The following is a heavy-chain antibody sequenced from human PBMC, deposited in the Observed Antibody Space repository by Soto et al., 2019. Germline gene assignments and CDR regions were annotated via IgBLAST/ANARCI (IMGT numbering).Heavy chain of an antibody. CDR1: GGSISTYY. Sequence: PSETLSLTXTVSGGSISTYYWSWIRQPPGKGLEWIGYIYYTGTTTYNPSFKSRLTISVDSSKNQFSLKLTSVTAADTAVYYCARLGGFYQSLDSWGQGTLVTVSS. D-gene: IGHD3-22*01. CDR3: ARLGGFYQSLDS. J-gene: IGHJ5*01. CDR2: IYYTGTT. V-gene: IGHV4-59*08.